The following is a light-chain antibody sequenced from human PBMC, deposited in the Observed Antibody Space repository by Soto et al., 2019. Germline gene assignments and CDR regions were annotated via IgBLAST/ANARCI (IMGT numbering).Light chain of an antibody. CDR3: QQSHGIPYT. J-gene: IGKJ2*01. V-gene: IGKV1-39*01. CDR1: QTISSY. Sequence: DIRMTQSPSSLSASVGDRVTITCRASQTISSYLNWYQQRPVKAPKLLIYAASSLQSGVPSRFSGSGSGTDFTLTISNLQPEDFATYYCQQSHGIPYTFGQGTKLEIK. CDR2: AAS.